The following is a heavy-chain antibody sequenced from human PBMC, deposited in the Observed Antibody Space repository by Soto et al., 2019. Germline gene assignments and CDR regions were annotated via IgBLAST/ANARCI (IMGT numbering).Heavy chain of an antibody. Sequence: ASVKVSCKASGGTFSSYAISWVRQAPGQGLEWMGGIIPIFGTANYAQKFQGRVTITADESTSTAYMELSSLRSEDTAVYYCARDLYYYDSSGYGYWGQGTLVTVSS. D-gene: IGHD3-22*01. J-gene: IGHJ4*02. CDR3: ARDLYYYDSSGYGY. CDR2: IIPIFGTA. CDR1: GGTFSSYA. V-gene: IGHV1-69*13.